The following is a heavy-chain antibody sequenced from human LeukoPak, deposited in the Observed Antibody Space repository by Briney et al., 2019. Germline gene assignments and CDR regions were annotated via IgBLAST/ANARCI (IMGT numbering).Heavy chain of an antibody. D-gene: IGHD6-19*01. CDR3: ARVLSYSSGWYGRRVFDY. CDR2: INPSGGST. V-gene: IGHV1-46*01. CDR1: GYTFTSYY. Sequence: ASVKVSCKASGYTFTSYYMHWVRQAPGQGLEWMGIINPSGGSTSYAQKFQGRVTMTRDTSTSTVYMELSSLRSGDTAVYYCARVLSYSSGWYGRRVFDYWGQGTLVTVSS. J-gene: IGHJ4*02.